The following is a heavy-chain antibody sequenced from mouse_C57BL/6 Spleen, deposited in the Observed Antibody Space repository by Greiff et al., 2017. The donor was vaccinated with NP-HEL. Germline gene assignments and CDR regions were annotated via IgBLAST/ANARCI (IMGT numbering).Heavy chain of an antibody. D-gene: IGHD2-3*01. CDR2: IHPNSGST. Sequence: VQLQQSGAELVKPGASVKLSCKASGYTFTSYWMHWVKQRPGQGLEWIGMIHPNSGSTNYNEKFKSKATLTVDKSSSTAYMQLSSLTSEDSAVYYCARPIYDGYYGDAMDYWGQGTSVTVSS. J-gene: IGHJ4*01. CDR3: ARPIYDGYYGDAMDY. CDR1: GYTFTSYW. V-gene: IGHV1-64*01.